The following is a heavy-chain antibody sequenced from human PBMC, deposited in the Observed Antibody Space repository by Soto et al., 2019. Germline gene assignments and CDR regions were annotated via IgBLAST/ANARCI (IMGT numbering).Heavy chain of an antibody. J-gene: IGHJ4*02. CDR2: ISYDGSNK. CDR3: AKDSSGWEYFDY. CDR1: GFTFSSYG. D-gene: IGHD6-19*01. V-gene: IGHV3-30*18. Sequence: TGGSLRLSCAASGFTFSSYGMHWVRQAPGKGLEWVAVISYDGSNKYYADSVKGRLTISRDNSKNTLYLQMNSLRAEDTAVYYCAKDSSGWEYFDYWGQGTLVTVSS.